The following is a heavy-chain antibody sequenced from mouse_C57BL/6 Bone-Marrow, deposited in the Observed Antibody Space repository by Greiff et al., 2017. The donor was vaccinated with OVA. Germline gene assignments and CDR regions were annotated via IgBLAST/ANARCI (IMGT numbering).Heavy chain of an antibody. Sequence: EVQLQQSGAELVRPGASVKLSCTASGFTIKDDYMHWVKQRPEQGLEWIGWIDPENGDTEYASKFQGKATITADTSSNTAYLQLSSLTSEDTAVYYCTTVVATYYYAMDYWGQGTSVTVSS. CDR1: GFTIKDDY. CDR2: IDPENGDT. J-gene: IGHJ4*01. CDR3: TTVVATYYYAMDY. V-gene: IGHV14-4*01. D-gene: IGHD1-1*01.